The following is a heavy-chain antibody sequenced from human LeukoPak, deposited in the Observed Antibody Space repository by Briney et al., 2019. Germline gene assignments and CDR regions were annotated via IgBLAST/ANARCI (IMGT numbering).Heavy chain of an antibody. CDR1: GFTFSDYY. CDR3: ASRRYDILTGWYY. CDR2: ISSSGSTI. J-gene: IGHJ4*02. V-gene: IGHV3-11*01. Sequence: GSLRLSCAASGFTFSDYYMSWIRQAPGKGLEWVSYISSSGSTIYYADSVKGRFTISRDNAKNSLYLQMNSLRAEDTAVYYCASRRYDILTGWYYWGQGTLVTVSS. D-gene: IGHD3-9*01.